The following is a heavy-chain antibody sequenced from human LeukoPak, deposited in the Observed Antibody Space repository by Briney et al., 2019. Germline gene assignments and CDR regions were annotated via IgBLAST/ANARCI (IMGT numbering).Heavy chain of an antibody. CDR2: IKTDGSTT. J-gene: IGHJ4*02. D-gene: IGHD2-2*01. CDR1: GFTFSSSW. CDR3: ARGNQQLPRSTPDY. Sequence: GGSLRLSCAVSGFTFSSSWMHWVRQAPGKGLVWVSHIKTDGSTTAYADSVKGRFTISRDNAKNTLYPQMNSLRAEDTGVYYCARGNQQLPRSTPDYWGQGTLVTVSS. V-gene: IGHV3-74*01.